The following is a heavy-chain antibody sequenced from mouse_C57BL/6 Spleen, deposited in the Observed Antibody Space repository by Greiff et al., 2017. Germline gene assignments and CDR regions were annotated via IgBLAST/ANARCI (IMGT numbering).Heavy chain of an antibody. V-gene: IGHV3-6*01. CDR2: ISYDGSN. Sequence: EVKLVESGPGLVKPSQSLSLTCSVTGYSITSGYYWNWIRQFPGNKLEWMGYISYDGSNNYNPSLKNRISITRDTSKNQFFLKLNSVTTEDTATYYCARDLLSAYWGQGTLVTVSA. D-gene: IGHD2-10*01. CDR3: ARDLLSAY. CDR1: GYSITSGYY. J-gene: IGHJ3*01.